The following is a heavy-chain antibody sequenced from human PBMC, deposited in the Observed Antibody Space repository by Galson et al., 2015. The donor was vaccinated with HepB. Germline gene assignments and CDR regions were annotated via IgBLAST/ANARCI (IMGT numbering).Heavy chain of an antibody. D-gene: IGHD5-18*01. V-gene: IGHV1-3*01. CDR3: ARVLGGQLWPNIDY. CDR1: GYTFTSYA. J-gene: IGHJ4*02. CDR2: INAGNGNT. Sequence: SVKVSCKASGYTFTSYAMHWVRQAPGQRLEWMGWINAGNGNTKYSQKFQGRVTITRDTSASTAYMELGSLRSEDTAVYYCARVLGGQLWPNIDYWGQGTLVTVSS.